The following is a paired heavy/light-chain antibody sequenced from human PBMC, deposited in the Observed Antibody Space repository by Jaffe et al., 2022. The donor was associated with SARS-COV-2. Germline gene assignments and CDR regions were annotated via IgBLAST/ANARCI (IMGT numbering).Heavy chain of an antibody. D-gene: IGHD2-21*01. CDR1: GFTFTTYG. Sequence: EVQLVESGGGLVQPGGSLRLSCAASGFTFTTYGMHWVRQAPGKGLEWISAINGSGVRTYYADSVKGRFTISRDNSKNTLHLQMNSLRAEDTALYYCAKHSDTNRGGNGLAIRGQGTMVTVSS. J-gene: IGHJ3*01. CDR3: AKHSDTNRGGNGLAI. V-gene: IGHV3-23*04. CDR2: INGSGVRT.
Light chain of an antibody. CDR1: QSVLDSSNNKDC. CDR3: QQYYSSPLT. CDR2: WAS. Sequence: DIVMTQSPDSLAVSLGERATINCKSSQSVLDSSNNKDCLAWYQQKAGQPPKLLIHWASTRESGVPDRFSGSGSGTDFTLSISSLQAEDVAVYYCQQYYSSPLTFGGGTKVEIK. J-gene: IGKJ4*01. V-gene: IGKV4-1*01.